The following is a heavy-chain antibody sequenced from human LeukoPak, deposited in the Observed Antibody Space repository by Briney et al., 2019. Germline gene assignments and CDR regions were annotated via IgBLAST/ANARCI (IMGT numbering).Heavy chain of an antibody. CDR1: GVTFSSYW. V-gene: IGHV3-23*01. D-gene: IGHD6-19*01. Sequence: GGSLRLSCAAAGVTFSSYWMSLVRQAPGKGLEWVSAISGSGGSTYYADSVKGRFTISRDNSKNTLYLQMNSLRAEDTAVYYCAKPYSSGWYVAYYFDYWGQGTLVTVSS. CDR2: ISGSGGST. CDR3: AKPYSSGWYVAYYFDY. J-gene: IGHJ4*02.